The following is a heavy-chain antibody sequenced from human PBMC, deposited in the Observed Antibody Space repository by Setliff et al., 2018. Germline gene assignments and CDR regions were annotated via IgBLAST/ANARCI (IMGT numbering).Heavy chain of an antibody. Sequence: SCKASGGTFRSYGISWVRQAPGQGLEWMGGTIPSFGSTNYAQKFQDRVTIITDESTSTAYMELSSLRTEDAAVYYCAREGVDTRSSTDYRYYMDVWGKGTTVTVSS. V-gene: IGHV1-69*05. CDR1: GGTFRSYG. J-gene: IGHJ6*03. CDR3: AREGVDTRSSTDYRYYMDV. CDR2: TIPSFGST. D-gene: IGHD5-18*01.